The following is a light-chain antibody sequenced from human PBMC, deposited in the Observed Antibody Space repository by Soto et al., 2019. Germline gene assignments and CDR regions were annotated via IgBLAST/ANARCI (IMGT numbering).Light chain of an antibody. CDR1: QSLTNN. CDR2: AAS. CDR3: QHRGT. Sequence: EMILTQSPATLSVSPGGRATLSCRASQSLTNNLAWYQQKPGQAPRLLIYAASTRATGIPARFSGSGSGTDFTLTISSLQSEDFVVYHCQHRGTFGQGTKVEIK. V-gene: IGKV3-15*01. J-gene: IGKJ1*01.